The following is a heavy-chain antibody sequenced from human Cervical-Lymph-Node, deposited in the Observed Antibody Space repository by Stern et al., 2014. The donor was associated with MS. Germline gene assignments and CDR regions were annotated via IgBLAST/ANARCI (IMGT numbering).Heavy chain of an antibody. D-gene: IGHD1-26*01. V-gene: IGHV1-69*01. CDR1: GGTFSSYA. J-gene: IGHJ6*02. CDR3: ARGELKEGLVRGMDV. Sequence: QMQLVESGAEVKPPGSSVQVSCKASGGTFSSYAISWVRQAPGQRLEWMGGVIPIFGTAHYAQKFQGRVTITADESTSTAYMELSSLRSEDTAVYYCARGELKEGLVRGMDVWGQGTTVTVSS. CDR2: VIPIFGTA.